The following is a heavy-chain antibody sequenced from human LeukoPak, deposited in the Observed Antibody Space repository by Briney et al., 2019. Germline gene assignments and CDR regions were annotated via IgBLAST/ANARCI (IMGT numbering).Heavy chain of an antibody. V-gene: IGHV1-18*01. J-gene: IGHJ1*01. CDR2: ISAYNGNT. Sequence: GASVKVSCKASGYTFTSYGISWVRQAPGQGLEWMGWISAYNGNTNYAQKLQGRVTMTRDTSTSTVYMELSSLRSEDTAVYYCARDWITGYSSSWSEEYFQHWGQGTLVTVSS. CDR3: ARDWITGYSSSWSEEYFQH. D-gene: IGHD6-13*01. CDR1: GYTFTSYG.